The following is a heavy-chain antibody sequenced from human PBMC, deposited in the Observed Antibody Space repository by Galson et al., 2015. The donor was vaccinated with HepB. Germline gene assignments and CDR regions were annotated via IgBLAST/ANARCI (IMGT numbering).Heavy chain of an antibody. J-gene: IGHJ4*02. CDR1: GFTFNTYD. CDR3: AKGGAGYDFWSGYYFDS. D-gene: IGHD3-3*01. CDR2: ISNDGNMK. Sequence: SLRLSCAASGFTFNTYDMNWVRQAPGKGLEWVAVISNDGNMKHYADSVKGRCTISRDNSKSTLYLQMNSLRAEDTAVYYCAKGGAGYDFWSGYYFDSWGQGTLVTVSA. V-gene: IGHV3-30*18.